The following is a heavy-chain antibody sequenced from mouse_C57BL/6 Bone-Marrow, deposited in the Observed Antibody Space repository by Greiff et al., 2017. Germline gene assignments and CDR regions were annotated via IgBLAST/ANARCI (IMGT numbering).Heavy chain of an antibody. D-gene: IGHD2-4*01. CDR3: ARRTPYDYDPFAY. V-gene: IGHV5-6*02. CDR1: GFTFSSYG. CDR2: LSSGGRYT. J-gene: IGHJ3*01. Sequence: EVKLVESGGDLVKPGGSLKLSCAASGFTFSSYGMSWVRQTPDKRLEWVATLSSGGRYTYYPDSVKGRFTISRDNAKNTLYLQMSSLKSEDTAMYYCARRTPYDYDPFAYWGQGTLVTVSA.